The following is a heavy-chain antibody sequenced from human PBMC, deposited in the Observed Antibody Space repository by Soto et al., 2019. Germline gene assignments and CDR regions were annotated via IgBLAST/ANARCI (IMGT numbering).Heavy chain of an antibody. V-gene: IGHV3-30*18. J-gene: IGHJ4*02. Sequence: QVQLVESGGGVVQPGRSLRLSCTASGFTFGSYGMHWVRQAPGKGLEWVAVTSHDGSNEQYADSVKDRFTVSRDNSKNTVFLQMNSLRPEDTALYYCAKDTYYYSSSGYYIFDYWGQGTLLTVSS. CDR3: AKDTYYYSSSGYYIFDY. D-gene: IGHD3-22*01. CDR2: TSHDGSNE. CDR1: GFTFGSYG.